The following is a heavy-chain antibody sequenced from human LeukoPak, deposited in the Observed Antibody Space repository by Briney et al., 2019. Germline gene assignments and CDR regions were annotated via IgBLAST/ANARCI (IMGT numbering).Heavy chain of an antibody. D-gene: IGHD3-16*01. CDR2: ISYDGSNK. CDR1: GFTFSSYA. CDR3: AKDDAWGRYQD. J-gene: IGHJ1*01. Sequence: GGSLRPSCAASGFTFSSYAMHWVRQAPGTGLEWVAVISYDGSNKYYADSVKGRFTISRDNSKNRLYLQMSSLGAEDTAVYFCAKDDAWGRYQDWGQGTLVTVSS. V-gene: IGHV3-30*04.